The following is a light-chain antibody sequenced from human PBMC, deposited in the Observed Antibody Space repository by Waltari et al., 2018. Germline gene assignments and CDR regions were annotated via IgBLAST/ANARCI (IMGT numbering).Light chain of an antibody. CDR3: QQYGSSPRT. CDR1: PSVSSSY. Sequence: EIVLTQSPGTLSLSPGERATLSCRASPSVSSSYLAWYQQKPGRAPRLLIYCASSRATGIPDRFSGSGSGTDFTLTISRLEPEDFAVYYCQQYGSSPRTFGQGTKVEI. V-gene: IGKV3-20*01. CDR2: CAS. J-gene: IGKJ1*01.